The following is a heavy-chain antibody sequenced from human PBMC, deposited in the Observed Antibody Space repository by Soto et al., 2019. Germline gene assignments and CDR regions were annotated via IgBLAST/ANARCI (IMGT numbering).Heavy chain of an antibody. J-gene: IGHJ6*02. Sequence: QVQLVESGGGVVQPGRSLRLSCAASGFTFSSYGMHWVRQAPGKGLEWVAVISYDGSNKYYADSVKGRFTISRDNSKNXLXLXXNSLRAEDTAVYYCAKDLNGYSSGWSTYYYYGMDVWGQGTTVTVSS. V-gene: IGHV3-30*18. D-gene: IGHD6-19*01. CDR3: AKDLNGYSSGWSTYYYYGMDV. CDR2: ISYDGSNK. CDR1: GFTFSSYG.